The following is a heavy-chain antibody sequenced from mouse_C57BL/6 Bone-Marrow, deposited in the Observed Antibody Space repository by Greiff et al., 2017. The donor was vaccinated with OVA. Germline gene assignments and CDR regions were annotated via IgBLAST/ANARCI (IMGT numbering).Heavy chain of an antibody. J-gene: IGHJ4*01. V-gene: IGHV5-9-1*02. CDR1: GFTFSSYA. CDR3: TSMVTTRERDYYAMDY. Sequence: EVKLVESGEGLVKPGGSLKFSCAASGFTFSSYAMSWVRQTPEKRLEWVAYISSGGDYIYYADTVKGRFTISRDNARNTLYLQMSSLKSEDTAMYYCTSMVTTRERDYYAMDYWGQGTSVTVSS. CDR2: ISSGGDYI. D-gene: IGHD2-2*01.